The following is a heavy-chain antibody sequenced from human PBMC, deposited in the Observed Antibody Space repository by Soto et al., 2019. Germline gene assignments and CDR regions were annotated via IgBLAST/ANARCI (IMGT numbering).Heavy chain of an antibody. V-gene: IGHV4-59*01. D-gene: IGHD1-26*01. J-gene: IGHJ6*02. CDR3: ATSKWGVYYYYYGMDV. CDR2: IYYSGST. CDR1: GGSISSYY. Sequence: PSETLSLTCTVSGGSISSYYWSWIRQPPGKGLEWIGYIYYSGSTNYNPSLKSRVTISVDTSKNQFSLKLSSVTAADTAVYYCATSKWGVYYYYYGMDVWGQGTTVTVSS.